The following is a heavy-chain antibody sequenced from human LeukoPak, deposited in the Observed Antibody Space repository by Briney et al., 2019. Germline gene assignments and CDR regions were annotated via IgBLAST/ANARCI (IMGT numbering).Heavy chain of an antibody. D-gene: IGHD3-10*01. Sequence: GASAKVSCKASGYSFTAYMHWVRQAPGQGLEYMGWINPNSGGTNSSQKFQDRVTLTRDTSISTAYMELSSLTSDDTAVYYCARAYGSGSSYHPDYWGQGTLVTVSS. CDR1: GYSFTAY. CDR3: ARAYGSGSSYHPDY. CDR2: INPNSGGT. V-gene: IGHV1-2*02. J-gene: IGHJ4*02.